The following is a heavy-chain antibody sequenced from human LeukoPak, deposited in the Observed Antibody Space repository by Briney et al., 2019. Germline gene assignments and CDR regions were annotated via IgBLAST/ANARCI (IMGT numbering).Heavy chain of an antibody. CDR1: GFTFSSYS. CDR2: ISSSSSYI. J-gene: IGHJ4*02. D-gene: IGHD2-2*01. CDR3: AAPTAGDCSTTSCLYYFDY. V-gene: IGHV3-21*01. Sequence: GGSLRLSCAASGFTFSSYSMTWVRQAPGKGLEWVSSISSSSSYIYYADSVKGRFTISRDNAKNSLYLQMNSLRAEDTAVYYCAAPTAGDCSTTSCLYYFDYWGQGTLVTVSS.